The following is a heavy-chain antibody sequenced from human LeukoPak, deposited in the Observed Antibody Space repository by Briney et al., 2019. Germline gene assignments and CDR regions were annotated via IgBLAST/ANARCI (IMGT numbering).Heavy chain of an antibody. CDR1: GYTFTGYY. V-gene: IGHV1-2*02. CDR2: INPNSGGT. Sequence: ASVKVSCKASGYTFTGYYMHWVRQAPGQGLEWMGWINPNSGGTNYAQKFQGRVTMTRDTSISTAYMELSRLRSDDTAVYYCARHPLWELHAFDIRGQGTMVTVSS. D-gene: IGHD1-26*01. CDR3: ARHPLWELHAFDI. J-gene: IGHJ3*02.